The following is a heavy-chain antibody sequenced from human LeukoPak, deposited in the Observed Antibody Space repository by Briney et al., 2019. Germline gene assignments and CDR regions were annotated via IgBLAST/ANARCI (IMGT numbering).Heavy chain of an antibody. Sequence: SETLSLTCTVSGGSVSSSSYYWGWIRQPPGKGLEWIGSIYYSGSTYYNPSLKSRVTISADTSKNQFSLKLSSVTAADTAVYYCARDAMIVVDYFDYWGQGTLVTVSS. J-gene: IGHJ4*02. CDR1: GGSVSSSSYY. V-gene: IGHV4-39*02. CDR2: IYYSGST. CDR3: ARDAMIVVDYFDY. D-gene: IGHD3-22*01.